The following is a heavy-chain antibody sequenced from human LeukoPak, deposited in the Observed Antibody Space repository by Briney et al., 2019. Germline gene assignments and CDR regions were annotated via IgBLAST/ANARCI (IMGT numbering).Heavy chain of an antibody. V-gene: IGHV3-7*03. Sequence: RPGGALRLSCAASGFTFSNYWMTWVRQAPGKGLEWVANIKPDGSEKNYVDSVKGRFTISRDNSKNTVHLQMNSLRAEDTAMYYCARRAGDYSHPYDYWGQGTLVTVSS. CDR2: IKPDGSEK. D-gene: IGHD3-22*01. CDR3: ARRAGDYSHPYDY. CDR1: GFTFSNYW. J-gene: IGHJ4*02.